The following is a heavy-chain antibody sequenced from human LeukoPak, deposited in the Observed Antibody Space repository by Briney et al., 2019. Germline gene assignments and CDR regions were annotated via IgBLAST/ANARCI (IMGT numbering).Heavy chain of an antibody. CDR1: GFSLAIYG. CDR2: IGFDGKDK. Sequence: PGGSLRLSCVASGFSLAIYGIHWVRQAPGKGLEWVIFIGFDGKDKFYADSVKGRFTISRDNSKNTLYLQMNSLRAEDTAVYYCAKDRERELGIVDYWGQGTLVTVSS. D-gene: IGHD1-26*01. V-gene: IGHV3-30*02. CDR3: AKDRERELGIVDY. J-gene: IGHJ4*02.